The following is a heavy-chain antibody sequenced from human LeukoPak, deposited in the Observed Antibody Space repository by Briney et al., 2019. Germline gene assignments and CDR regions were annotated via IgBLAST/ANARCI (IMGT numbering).Heavy chain of an antibody. V-gene: IGHV3-69-1*02. CDR2: ISSGGTI. D-gene: IGHD6-13*01. CDR3: ARVSGKQSSSWYAFDI. J-gene: IGHJ3*02. Sequence: PGGSLRLSCAASGFTFSDYYMSWIRQAPGKGLEWVSYISSGGTIYYADSVKGRFTISRNNAKNSLYLQMDSLRAEDTAVYYCARVSGKQSSSWYAFDIWGQGTMVTVSS. CDR1: GFTFSDYY.